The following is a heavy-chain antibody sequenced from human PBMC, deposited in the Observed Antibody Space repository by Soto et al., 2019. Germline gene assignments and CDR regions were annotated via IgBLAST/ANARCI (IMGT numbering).Heavy chain of an antibody. CDR3: AIRPLTAAGFDY. Sequence: GGFLRLSCAASGFTFSSYAMSWVRQAPGKGLEWVSVITGSGGGTYFVDSVKGRFTISRDNSKNTVYLQMNSLRAEDTAVYYCAIRPLTAAGFDYWGQGTLVTVSS. J-gene: IGHJ4*02. CDR1: GFTFSSYA. D-gene: IGHD6-13*01. CDR2: ITGSGGGT. V-gene: IGHV3-23*01.